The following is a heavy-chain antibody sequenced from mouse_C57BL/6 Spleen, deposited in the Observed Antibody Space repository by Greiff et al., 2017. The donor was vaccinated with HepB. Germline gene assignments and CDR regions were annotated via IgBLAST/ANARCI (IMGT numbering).Heavy chain of an antibody. D-gene: IGHD2-14*01. CDR1: GYTFTSYW. CDR2: IHPNSGST. Sequence: QVQLKQPGAELVKPGASVKLSCKASGYTFTSYWMHWVKQRPGQGLEWIGMIHPNSGSTNYNEKFKSKATLTVDKSSSTAYMQLSSLTSEDSAVYYCASEGGYHYFDYWGQGTTLTVSS. J-gene: IGHJ2*01. CDR3: ASEGGYHYFDY. V-gene: IGHV1-64*01.